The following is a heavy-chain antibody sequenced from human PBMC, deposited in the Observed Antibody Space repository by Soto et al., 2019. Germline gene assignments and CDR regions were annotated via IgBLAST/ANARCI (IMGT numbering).Heavy chain of an antibody. V-gene: IGHV4-39*01. CDR1: GGSISSSSYY. CDR3: ASVTLSSTWSNNWFDP. CDR2: IYYSGRT. D-gene: IGHD6-13*01. Sequence: QLQLQESGPGLVKPSETLSLTCTVSGGSISSSSYYWGWIRQPPGKGLEWIGSIYYSGRTYYNPSHKKRVTISVDTSKNQFALKLSSVTAADTDVYYCASVTLSSTWSNNWFDPWGQGTLVTVSS. J-gene: IGHJ5*02.